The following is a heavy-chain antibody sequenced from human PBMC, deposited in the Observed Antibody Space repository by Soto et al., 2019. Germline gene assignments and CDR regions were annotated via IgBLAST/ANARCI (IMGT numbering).Heavy chain of an antibody. CDR2: ISGSGGST. D-gene: IGHD1-26*01. J-gene: IGHJ4*02. V-gene: IGHV3-23*01. Sequence: EVQLLESGGGLVQPGGSLRLSCAASGFTFSSYAMRWVRQAPVKGLEWVSAISGSGGSTYYADSVKGRFTISRDNSKNTLYLQMNSLRAEDTALYYCARRGGGSYYDYWGQGTLVTVSS. CDR3: ARRGGGSYYDY. CDR1: GFTFSSYA.